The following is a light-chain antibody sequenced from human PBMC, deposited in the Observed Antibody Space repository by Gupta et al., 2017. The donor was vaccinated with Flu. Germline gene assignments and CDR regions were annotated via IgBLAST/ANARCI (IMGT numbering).Light chain of an antibody. J-gene: IGLJ2*01. CDR2: VKN. CDR3: YSLDRSGNLG. CDR1: SLRRYY. Sequence: SSELTQDPAVSVALGQTVRITCQGDSLRRYYASWYQKKPGQPPVLVVYVKNNRPAGIPDRFSDSSSGDRGSVTITGAQEDEEADYYCYSLDRSGNLGFGGGTKLTVL. V-gene: IGLV3-19*01.